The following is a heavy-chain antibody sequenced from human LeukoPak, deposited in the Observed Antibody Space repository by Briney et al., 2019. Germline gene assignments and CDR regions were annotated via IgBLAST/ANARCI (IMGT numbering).Heavy chain of an antibody. Sequence: ASVKVSCKTSGYTFTGYYIHWVRQAPGQGLEWMGWINPNSGGTNYAQKFQGRVTITTDESTSTAYMELSSLRSEDTAVYYCASGGELSLDYWGQGTLVTVSS. J-gene: IGHJ4*02. CDR1: GYTFTGYY. D-gene: IGHD3-16*02. CDR3: ASGGELSLDY. CDR2: INPNSGGT. V-gene: IGHV1-2*02.